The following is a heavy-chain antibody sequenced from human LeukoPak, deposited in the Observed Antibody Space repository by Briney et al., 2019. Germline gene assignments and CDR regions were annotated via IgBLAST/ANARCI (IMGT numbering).Heavy chain of an antibody. CDR2: ISYDGGNN. V-gene: IGHV3-30*18. CDR3: AKGKIRCDDFGGVDY. CDR1: GFTFSSSG. D-gene: IGHD3-10*01. Sequence: GGALRLSCAASGFTFSSSGMHWVRPAPGQGLEWVAVISYDGGNNSYADSVKGRFTISRDTSTNTLYLQMNSLIPEDTAVYYGAKGKIRCDDFGGVDYWGQGTLVTVSS. J-gene: IGHJ4*02.